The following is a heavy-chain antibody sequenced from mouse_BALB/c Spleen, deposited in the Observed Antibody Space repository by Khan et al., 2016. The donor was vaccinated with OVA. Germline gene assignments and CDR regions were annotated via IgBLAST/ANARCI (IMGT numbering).Heavy chain of an antibody. CDR1: GYTFTSYY. D-gene: IGHD2-1*01. J-gene: IGHJ3*01. CDR2: INPSDGDT. Sequence: QVHVKQSGAELVKPGASVKLSCKASGYTFTSYYMYWVKQRPGQGLEWIGEINPSDGDTNFNEKFKSKATLTVDKSSSTVYMQLSSLTSEDSAVYYCTRSVYGTFAYWGQGTLVTVSA. CDR3: TRSVYGTFAY. V-gene: IGHV1S81*02.